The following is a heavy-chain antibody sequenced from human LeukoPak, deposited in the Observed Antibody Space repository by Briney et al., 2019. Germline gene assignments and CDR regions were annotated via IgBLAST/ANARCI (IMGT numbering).Heavy chain of an antibody. J-gene: IGHJ4*02. CDR2: ISGSGGST. D-gene: IGHD6-13*01. V-gene: IGHV3-23*01. CDR3: AKDILSGYSSSYLFDY. CDR1: GFTFSSYA. Sequence: QSGGSLRLSCAASGFTFSSYAMSWVRQAPGKGLEWVSAISGSGGSTYYADSVKGRFTISGDNSKNTLYLQMNSLRAEDTAVYYCAKDILSGYSSSYLFDYWGQGTLVTVSS.